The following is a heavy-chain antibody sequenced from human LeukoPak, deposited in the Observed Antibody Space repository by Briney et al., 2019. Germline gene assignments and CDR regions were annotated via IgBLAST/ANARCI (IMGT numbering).Heavy chain of an antibody. CDR3: ARGDIYYGSGSSPFDY. D-gene: IGHD3-10*01. CDR1: GYTFTSYD. V-gene: IGHV1-8*01. CDR2: MNPNSGNT. Sequence: ASVTVSCKASGYTFTSYDINWVRQAAGQGLEWMGWMNPNSGNTGYAQKFQGRVTITRNTSISTAYMELSSLRSEDTAVYYCARGDIYYGSGSSPFDYWGQGTLVTVSS. J-gene: IGHJ4*02.